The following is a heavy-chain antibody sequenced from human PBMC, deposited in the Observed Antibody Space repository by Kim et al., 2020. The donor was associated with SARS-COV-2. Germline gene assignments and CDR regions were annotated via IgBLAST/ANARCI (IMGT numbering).Heavy chain of an antibody. J-gene: IGHJ5*02. V-gene: IGHV3-9*01. D-gene: IGHD3-10*01. CDR3: AKDVGFSHYYGSGSYWVS. Sequence: VKGRFTISRDNAKNSLYLQMNSLRAEDTALYYCAKDVGFSHYYGSGSYWVSWGQGTLVTVSS.